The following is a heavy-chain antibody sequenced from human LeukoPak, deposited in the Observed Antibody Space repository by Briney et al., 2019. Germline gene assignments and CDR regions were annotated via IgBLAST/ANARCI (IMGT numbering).Heavy chain of an antibody. CDR2: ISWNSGSI. CDR3: AKDKRGMDV. J-gene: IGHJ6*02. D-gene: IGHD3-10*01. CDR1: GFTFDDYA. Sequence: SLRLSCAASGFTFDDYAMHWVRQAPGKGLEWVSGISWNSGSIGYADSVKGRFTISRDNAKNSLYLQMNSLRAEDTALYYCAKDKRGMDVWGQGTTVTVSS. V-gene: IGHV3-9*01.